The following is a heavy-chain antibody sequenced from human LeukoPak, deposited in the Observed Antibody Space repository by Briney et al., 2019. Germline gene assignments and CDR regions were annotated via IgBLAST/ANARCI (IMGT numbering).Heavy chain of an antibody. D-gene: IGHD3-10*01. CDR3: ARGRSSMVRGYYYYYMDV. J-gene: IGHJ6*03. Sequence: SETLSLTCTVSGGSISSYYWNWIREPPGKGLEWMGYIYYSGSTNYNPSLKSRVTISVDTSKNQFSLKLSSVTAADTAVYYCARGRSSMVRGYYYYYMDVWGKGTTVTISS. CDR1: GGSISSYY. CDR2: IYYSGST. V-gene: IGHV4-59*01.